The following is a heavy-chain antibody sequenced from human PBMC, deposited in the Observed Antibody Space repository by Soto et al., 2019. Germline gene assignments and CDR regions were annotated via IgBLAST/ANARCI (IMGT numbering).Heavy chain of an antibody. Sequence: QVQLVQSGAEVKKPGSSVKVSCKASGGTFSSYSINWVRQAPGQGLEWMGEILPIFGTANYAQKFQGRVTITADESTSTASMELSSLRSEDTAVYYCARDGGSHSGGIDYWGQGTLVTVSS. D-gene: IGHD1-26*01. CDR3: ARDGGSHSGGIDY. CDR1: GGTFSSYS. J-gene: IGHJ4*02. CDR2: ILPIFGTA. V-gene: IGHV1-69*01.